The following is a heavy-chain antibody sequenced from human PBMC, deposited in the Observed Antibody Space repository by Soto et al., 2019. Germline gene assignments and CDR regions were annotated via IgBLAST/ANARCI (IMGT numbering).Heavy chain of an antibody. J-gene: IGHJ6*02. CDR1: GFTFSTYT. CDR3: ARTRGAYYDFWSGPRSTDYYYSMDV. CDR2: MSYDGSNK. D-gene: IGHD3-3*01. V-gene: IGHV3-30-3*01. Sequence: QVHLVESGGGVVQPGRSLRLSCAASGFTFSTYTMHWVRQAPGTGLEWVAVMSYDGSNKYYADSVKGRCTVSRDTAKNTLYLQMNSLRAKDTAVYYCARTRGAYYDFWSGPRSTDYYYSMDVWGQGTTVTVSS.